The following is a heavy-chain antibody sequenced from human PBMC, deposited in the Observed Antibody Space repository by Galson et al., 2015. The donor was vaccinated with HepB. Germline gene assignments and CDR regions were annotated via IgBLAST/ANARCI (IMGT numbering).Heavy chain of an antibody. Sequence: SLRLSCAASGFSFTSYAMTWVRQAPGKGLEWVSGITGSGDKTYYTDSVKGRFTISRDSSNNRLYLQMTNMRADDTATYYCAKGRGWYTGFDSWGQGALVTVSS. J-gene: IGHJ4*02. CDR2: ITGSGDKT. V-gene: IGHV3-23*01. CDR3: AKGRGWYTGFDS. D-gene: IGHD6-19*01. CDR1: GFSFTSYA.